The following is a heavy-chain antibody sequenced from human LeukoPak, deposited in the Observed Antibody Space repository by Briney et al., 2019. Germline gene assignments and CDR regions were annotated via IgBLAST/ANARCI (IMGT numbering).Heavy chain of an antibody. V-gene: IGHV1-18*01. CDR2: ISANNGNT. J-gene: IGHJ3*02. CDR3: ARVQYDILTGYYRPHAFDI. Sequence: GASVKVSCKASGYTFTSYGISWVRQAPGQGLEWMGWISANNGNTNYAQKLQGRVTMTTDTSTSTAYMELRSLRSDDTAVYYCARVQYDILTGYYRPHAFDIWGQGTMVTVSS. CDR1: GYTFTSYG. D-gene: IGHD3-9*01.